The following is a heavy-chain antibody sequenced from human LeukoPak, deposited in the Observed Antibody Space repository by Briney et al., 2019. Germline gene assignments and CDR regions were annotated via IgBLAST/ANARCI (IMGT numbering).Heavy chain of an antibody. V-gene: IGHV3-23*01. CDR1: GFTFSSYW. Sequence: GGSLRLSCAASGFTFSSYWMHWVRQAPGKGLEWVSAISGSGGSTYYADSVKGRFTISRDNSKNTLYLQMNSLRAEDTAVYYCAKMIYGGNSPLDYWGQGTLVTVSS. CDR2: ISGSGGST. J-gene: IGHJ4*02. D-gene: IGHD4-23*01. CDR3: AKMIYGGNSPLDY.